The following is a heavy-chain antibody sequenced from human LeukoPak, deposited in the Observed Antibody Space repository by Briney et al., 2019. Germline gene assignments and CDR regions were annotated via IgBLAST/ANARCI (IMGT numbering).Heavy chain of an antibody. Sequence: SEILSLTCTVPGGSISSYYWSWIRQPPGKGLEWIGYIYYSGSTNYNPSLKSRVTISVDTSKNQFSLKLSSVTAADTAVYYCARHTPGGDPLRFLSPWGQGTLVTVSS. CDR3: ARHTPGGDPLRFLSP. D-gene: IGHD3-3*01. CDR2: IYYSGST. CDR1: GGSISSYY. J-gene: IGHJ4*02. V-gene: IGHV4-59*08.